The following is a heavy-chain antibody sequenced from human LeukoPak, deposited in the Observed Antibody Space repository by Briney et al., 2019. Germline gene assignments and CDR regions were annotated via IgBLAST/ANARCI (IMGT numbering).Heavy chain of an antibody. J-gene: IGHJ4*02. CDR2: ISGSGGST. CDR3: AKKGRYYDSSGYYSLDY. Sequence: GVSLRLSCAASGFTFSSYAMSWVRQAPGKGLEWVSAISGSGGSTYYADSVKGRFTISRDNSKNTLYLQMNSLRAEDTAVYYCAKKGRYYDSSGYYSLDYWGQGTLVTVSS. D-gene: IGHD3-22*01. V-gene: IGHV3-23*01. CDR1: GFTFSSYA.